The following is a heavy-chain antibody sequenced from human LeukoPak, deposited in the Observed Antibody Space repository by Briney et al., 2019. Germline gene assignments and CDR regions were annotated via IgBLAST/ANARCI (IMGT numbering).Heavy chain of an antibody. J-gene: IGHJ3*01. V-gene: IGHV4-4*02. CDR3: ARLTMTTMTTGALHF. Sequence: SGTLSLTCGVSGGSISSSDWWTLVRQPPGKGLEWIGEIYQSGTTHSNPSLKSRVTLSLDKSKNQFSLKLSSVTAADTAMYYCARLTMTTMTTGALHFWGQGTMVTVSS. D-gene: IGHD4-17*01. CDR1: GGSISSSDW. CDR2: IYQSGTT.